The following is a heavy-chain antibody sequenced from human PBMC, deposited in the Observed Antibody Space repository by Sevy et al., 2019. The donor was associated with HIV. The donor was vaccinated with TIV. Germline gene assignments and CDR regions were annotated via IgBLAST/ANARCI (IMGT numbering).Heavy chain of an antibody. CDR2: ISAYNGNT. Sequence: ASVKVSCKASGYTFTSYGISWVRQAPGQGLEWMGWISAYNGNTNYSRKVQGRVTMTTDTSTSTAYMELRSLRSDDTAVYYCARAYYYYGMDVWGQGTTVTVSS. V-gene: IGHV1-18*04. CDR3: ARAYYYYGMDV. CDR1: GYTFTSYG. J-gene: IGHJ6*02.